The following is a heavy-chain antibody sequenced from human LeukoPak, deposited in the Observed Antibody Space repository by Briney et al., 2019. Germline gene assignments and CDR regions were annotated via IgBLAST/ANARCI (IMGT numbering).Heavy chain of an antibody. CDR1: GFTFSTYA. CDR2: ISGSGGNT. J-gene: IGHJ5*02. D-gene: IGHD6-19*01. V-gene: IGHV3-23*01. CDR3: ANFERTVAGPYNWFHP. Sequence: GGSLRLSCAASGFTFSTYAMSWVRQAPGKGLEWVSGISGSGGNTYYADSVKGRFTISRDNSRNTLYLQMNSLTAEDTALYFCANFERTVAGPYNWFHPWGQGTLVTVSS.